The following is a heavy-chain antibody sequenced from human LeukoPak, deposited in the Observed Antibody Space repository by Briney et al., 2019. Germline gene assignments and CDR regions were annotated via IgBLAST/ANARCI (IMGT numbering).Heavy chain of an antibody. CDR2: IYYSGST. D-gene: IGHD3-10*01. Sequence: PSETLSLTCTVSGGSISSYYWSWIRQPPGKGLEWTGYIYYSGSTNYNPSLKSRVTISVDTSKNQFSLKLSSVTAADTAVYYCARDSLGSGEHDYWGQGTLVTVSS. CDR3: ARDSLGSGEHDY. J-gene: IGHJ4*02. CDR1: GGSISSYY. V-gene: IGHV4-59*01.